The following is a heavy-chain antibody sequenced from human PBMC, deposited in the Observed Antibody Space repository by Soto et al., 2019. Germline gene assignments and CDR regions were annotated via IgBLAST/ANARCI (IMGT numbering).Heavy chain of an antibody. CDR1: GFTFSNAW. Sequence: PGGSLRLSCAASGFTFSNAWINWVRQAPGKGLEWVANIKQDGSEKYYVDSVKGRFTISRDNAKNSLYLQMNSLRAEDTAVYYCARTQWLVIQGYFDLWGRGTLVTVSS. CDR2: IKQDGSEK. D-gene: IGHD6-19*01. V-gene: IGHV3-7*01. CDR3: ARTQWLVIQGYFDL. J-gene: IGHJ2*01.